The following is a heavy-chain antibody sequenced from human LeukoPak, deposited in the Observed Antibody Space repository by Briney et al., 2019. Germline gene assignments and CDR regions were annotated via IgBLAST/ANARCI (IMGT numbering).Heavy chain of an antibody. CDR3: ARSRWRAAANDY. CDR1: GGSISSSSYY. D-gene: IGHD2-15*01. V-gene: IGHV4-39*07. CDR2: IYYSGST. J-gene: IGHJ4*02. Sequence: SETLSLTCTVSGGSISSSSYYWGWIRQPPGKGLEWIGSIYYSGSTYYNPSLKSRVTISVDTSKNQFSLKLSSVTAADTAVYYCARSRWRAAANDYWGQGTLVPVSS.